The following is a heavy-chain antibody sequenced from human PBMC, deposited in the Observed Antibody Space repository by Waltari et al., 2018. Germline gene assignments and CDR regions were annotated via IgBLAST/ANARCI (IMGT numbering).Heavy chain of an antibody. CDR2: ISWDGGST. CDR3: AKELKPFYGGNSEPYYYYGMDV. J-gene: IGHJ6*02. D-gene: IGHD2-21*02. CDR1: GFTFDDYA. Sequence: VESGGVVVQPGGSLRLSCAASGFTFDDYAMHWVRQAPGKGLEWVSLISWDGGSTYYADSVKGRFTISRDNSKNSLYLQMNSLRAEDTALYYCAKELKPFYGGNSEPYYYYGMDVWGQGTTVTVSS. V-gene: IGHV3-43D*04.